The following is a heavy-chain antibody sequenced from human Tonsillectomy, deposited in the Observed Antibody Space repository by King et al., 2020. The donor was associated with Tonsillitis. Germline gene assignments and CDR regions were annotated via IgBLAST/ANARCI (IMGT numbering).Heavy chain of an antibody. D-gene: IGHD1-26*01. V-gene: IGHV3-30-3*01. Sequence: VQLVESGGGVVQPGRSLRLSCAASGFTFSNYAMHWVRQAPGKGLEWVAVISDDGSNKYYADSVKGRFTISRDNSKNTLYLQMNNLGAEDTAVYYCARVGTSGSYGSWGHGTLVTVSS. CDR3: ARVGTSGSYGS. CDR1: GFTFSNYA. CDR2: ISDDGSNK. J-gene: IGHJ5*01.